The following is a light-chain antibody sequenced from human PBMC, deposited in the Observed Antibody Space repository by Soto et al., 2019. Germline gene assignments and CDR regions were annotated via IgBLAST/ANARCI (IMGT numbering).Light chain of an antibody. CDR3: QSYDSSLSGSYV. Sequence: QSALTQPPSVSGAPGQRVTISCTGSSSNIGAGYDVHWYQQLPGTAPKLLIHGNSNRPSGVPDRFSGSKSGTSASLAITGLQAEDEADYYCQSYDSSLSGSYVFGTGTKSPS. CDR1: SSNIGAGYD. CDR2: GNS. J-gene: IGLJ1*01. V-gene: IGLV1-40*01.